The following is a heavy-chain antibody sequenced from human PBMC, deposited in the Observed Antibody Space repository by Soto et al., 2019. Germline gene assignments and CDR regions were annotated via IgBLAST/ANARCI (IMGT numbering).Heavy chain of an antibody. CDR3: ARVDSGYDCRWGLCWFDP. J-gene: IGHJ5*02. Sequence: GGSLRLSCAASGFTFSSYWMSWVRQAPGKGLEWVANIKQDGSEKYYVDSVKGRFTISRDNAKNSLYLQMNSLRAEDTAVYYCARVDSGYDCRWGLCWFDPWGQGTLVTVSS. V-gene: IGHV3-7*01. CDR1: GFTFSSYW. D-gene: IGHD5-12*01. CDR2: IKQDGSEK.